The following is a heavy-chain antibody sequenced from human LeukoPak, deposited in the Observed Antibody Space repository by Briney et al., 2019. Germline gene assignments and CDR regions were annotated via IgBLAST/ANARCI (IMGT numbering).Heavy chain of an antibody. CDR3: ARDYDILTGYFRGGFDY. CDR2: ITSSSSDT. V-gene: IGHV3-11*05. D-gene: IGHD3-9*01. Sequence: KSGGSLRLSCAASGFTFSDYYMSWIRQAPGKGLEWVSYITSSSSDTNYADSVKGRFTTSRDNAKKSLYLQMNSLRAEDTAVYYCARDYDILTGYFRGGFDYWGQGTLVTVSS. J-gene: IGHJ4*02. CDR1: GFTFSDYY.